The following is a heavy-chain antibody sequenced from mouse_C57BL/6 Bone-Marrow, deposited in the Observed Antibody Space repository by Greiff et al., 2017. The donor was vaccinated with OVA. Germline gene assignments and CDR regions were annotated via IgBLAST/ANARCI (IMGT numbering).Heavy chain of an antibody. V-gene: IGHV5-6*01. D-gene: IGHD2-1*01. CDR2: ISSGGSYT. J-gene: IGHJ4*01. Sequence: EVKLMESGGDLVKPGGSLKLSCAASGFTFSSYGMSWVRQTPDKRLEWVATISSGGSYTYYPDSVKGRFTISSDNAKNTLYLQMSSLKSENTAMYYWARHLIYYNAMDYWGQGTSVTVSS. CDR3: ARHLIYYNAMDY. CDR1: GFTFSSYG.